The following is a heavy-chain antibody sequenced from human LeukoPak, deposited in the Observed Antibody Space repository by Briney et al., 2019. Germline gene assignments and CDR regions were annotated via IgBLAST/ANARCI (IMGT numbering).Heavy chain of an antibody. Sequence: GGSLRLSCAASDLTFSNSWMHWVRQAPGKGLVWVSRIVGDGTSTSYADSVKGRFTISRDNAKNTVYLQMNSLRAEDTAVYYCARGIYDSSGCLDYWGQGTLVTVSS. CDR2: IVGDGTST. D-gene: IGHD3-22*01. J-gene: IGHJ4*02. CDR1: DLTFSNSW. V-gene: IGHV3-74*01. CDR3: ARGIYDSSGCLDY.